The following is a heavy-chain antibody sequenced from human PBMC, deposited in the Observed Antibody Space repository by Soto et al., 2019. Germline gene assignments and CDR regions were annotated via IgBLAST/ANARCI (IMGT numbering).Heavy chain of an antibody. Sequence: GESLKISCKGSGYSFTSYWIGWVRQMPGKGLEWMGIIYPGDSDTRYSPSFQGQVTISADKSISTAYLQWSSLKASYTAMYYCARTAYYYGSGSYSPGRYYYGMDVWGQGTTVTVSS. CDR2: IYPGDSDT. CDR3: ARTAYYYGSGSYSPGRYYYGMDV. J-gene: IGHJ6*02. CDR1: GYSFTSYW. D-gene: IGHD3-10*01. V-gene: IGHV5-51*01.